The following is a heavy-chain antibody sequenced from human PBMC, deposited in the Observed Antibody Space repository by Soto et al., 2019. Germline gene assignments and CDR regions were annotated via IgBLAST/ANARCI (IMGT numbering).Heavy chain of an antibody. Sequence: PSETLSLTCTVSGGSISDDTYYWGWIRQPPGKGLEWIGSIYYSGTSTYNPSLESRVAISVDTSKKQFSLKVTSVTAADTAIYYCARLGGYCSSTSCYGYYGMDVWGQGTTVTVSS. CDR1: GGSISDDTYY. CDR2: IYYSGTS. D-gene: IGHD2-2*01. J-gene: IGHJ6*02. V-gene: IGHV4-39*01. CDR3: ARLGGYCSSTSCYGYYGMDV.